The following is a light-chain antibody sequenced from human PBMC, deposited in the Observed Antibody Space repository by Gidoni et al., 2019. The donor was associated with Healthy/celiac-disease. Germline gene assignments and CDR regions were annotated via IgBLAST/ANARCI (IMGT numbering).Light chain of an antibody. J-gene: IGLJ2*01. CDR3: SSYSSSSTGV. V-gene: IGLV2-14*01. Sequence: QSALTHPASVSVSPGQSITISCTGTSSDVGGYNYVSWYQQHPGKAPKLLIYDVSNRPSGVSNRFSGSKSGNTASLTISGLQAEEEADYYCSSYSSSSTGVFGGGTKLTVL. CDR2: DVS. CDR1: SSDVGGYNY.